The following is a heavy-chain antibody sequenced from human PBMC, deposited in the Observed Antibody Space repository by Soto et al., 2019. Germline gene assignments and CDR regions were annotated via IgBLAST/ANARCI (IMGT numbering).Heavy chain of an antibody. Sequence: GASVKVSCKASGGAFSSYALSWVRQAPGQGLEWMGGISPIFGTANYAQKFQGRVTITADESTSTAYMELSSLRSEDTAVYYCARSEEVVPAAMIVYYYYGMDVWGQGTTVTVSS. CDR1: GGAFSSYA. CDR2: ISPIFGTA. J-gene: IGHJ6*02. V-gene: IGHV1-69*13. D-gene: IGHD2-2*01. CDR3: ARSEEVVPAAMIVYYYYGMDV.